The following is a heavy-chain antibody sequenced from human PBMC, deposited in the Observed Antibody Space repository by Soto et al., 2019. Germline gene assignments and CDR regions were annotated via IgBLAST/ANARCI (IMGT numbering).Heavy chain of an antibody. CDR1: GGTFSSYA. CDR2: IIPIFGTA. J-gene: IGHJ6*02. V-gene: IGHV1-69*13. D-gene: IGHD6-6*01. Sequence: SVKVSCKASGGTFSSYAISWVRQAPGQGLEWMGGIIPIFGTANYAQKLQCRVTITADESTSTAYMELSSLRSEDTAVYYCARAMGIAARGPYYYYGMDVWGQGTTVTVSS. CDR3: ARAMGIAARGPYYYYGMDV.